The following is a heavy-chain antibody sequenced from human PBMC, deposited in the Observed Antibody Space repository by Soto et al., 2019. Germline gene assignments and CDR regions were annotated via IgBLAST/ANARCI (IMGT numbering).Heavy chain of an antibody. CDR1: GYTFTSYY. J-gene: IGHJ6*02. CDR3: TTSTVTSYGMDV. CDR2: INPSGGST. Sequence: ASVKVSCKASGYTFTSYYMHWVRQAPGQGLEWMGIINPSGGSTSYAQKFQGRVTMTRDTSTSTVYMELSSLRSEDTAVYYCTTSTVTSYGMDVWGQGTTVTVSS. D-gene: IGHD4-17*01. V-gene: IGHV1-46*01.